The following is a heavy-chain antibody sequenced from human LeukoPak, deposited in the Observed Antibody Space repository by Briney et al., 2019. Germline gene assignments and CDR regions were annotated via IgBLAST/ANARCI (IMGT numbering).Heavy chain of an antibody. CDR2: IIPIFGTA. CDR3: ATSLGVVRGANWFDP. J-gene: IGHJ5*02. Sequence: RASVKVFCKASGGTFSSYAISWVRQAPGQGLEWMGGIIPIFGTANYAQKFQGRVTITADKSTSTAYMELSSLRSEDTAVYYCATSLGVVRGANWFDPWGQGTLVTVSS. V-gene: IGHV1-69*06. CDR1: GGTFSSYA. D-gene: IGHD3-10*01.